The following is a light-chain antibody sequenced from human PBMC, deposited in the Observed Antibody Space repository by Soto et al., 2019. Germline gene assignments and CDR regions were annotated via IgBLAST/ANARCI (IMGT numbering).Light chain of an antibody. CDR3: QQSYSTLIT. CDR1: QSINSY. V-gene: IGKV1-39*01. CDR2: GAS. J-gene: IGKJ5*01. Sequence: DIQMTQSPSSLSASVGDRVTITCRASQSINSYLNWYQQNPGKAPELLIYGASSLQSGVPSRFSGSGSGTDFTLTISSLQPEDCATYYCQQSYSTLITFGQGTRLEIK.